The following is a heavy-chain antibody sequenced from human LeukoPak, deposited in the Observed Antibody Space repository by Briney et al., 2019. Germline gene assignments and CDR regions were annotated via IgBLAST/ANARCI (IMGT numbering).Heavy chain of an antibody. CDR1: GFTFSSYW. CDR3: ARPEGATTGYWYFDL. J-gene: IGHJ2*01. Sequence: GGSLRLSCAASGFTFSSYWMSWVRQAPGKGLEWVANIKHDGSEKYSVDSVKGRFTISRDNAKNSLYLQMNSLRVEDTAVYYCARPEGATTGYWYFDLWGRGTLVTVSS. D-gene: IGHD1-1*01. V-gene: IGHV3-7*01. CDR2: IKHDGSEK.